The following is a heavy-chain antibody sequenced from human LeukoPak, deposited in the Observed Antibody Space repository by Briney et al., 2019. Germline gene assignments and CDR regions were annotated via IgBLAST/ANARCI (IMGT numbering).Heavy chain of an antibody. CDR3: ARVWYYGSGTNSDLYYYYYMDV. V-gene: IGHV4-34*01. Sequence: PSETLSLTCAVYGGSFSGHYWSWIRQPPGKGLEWIGEINHSGSTNYNPSLKSRVTISIDTSKNQFSLKLSAVTAADTAVYYCARVWYYGSGTNSDLYYYYYMDVWGRGTTVTVSS. CDR2: INHSGST. CDR1: GGSFSGHY. J-gene: IGHJ6*03. D-gene: IGHD3-10*01.